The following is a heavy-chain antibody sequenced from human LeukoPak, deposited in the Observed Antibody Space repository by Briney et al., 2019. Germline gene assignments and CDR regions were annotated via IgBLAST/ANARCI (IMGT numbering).Heavy chain of an antibody. CDR3: ARGPGIRRRGSFDP. J-gene: IGHJ5*02. V-gene: IGHV4-34*01. D-gene: IGHD1-1*01. CDR2: INHSGST. CDR1: GGSFSGYY. Sequence: SETLSLTCAVYGGSFSGYYWSWIRQPPGKGLEWIGEINHSGSTNYNPSLKSRVTMSVDTSKNQFSLKLSSVTAADTAVYYCARGPGIRRRGSFDPWGQGTLVTVSS.